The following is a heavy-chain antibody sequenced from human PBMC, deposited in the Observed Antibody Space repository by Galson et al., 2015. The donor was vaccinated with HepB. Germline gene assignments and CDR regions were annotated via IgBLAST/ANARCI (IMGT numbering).Heavy chain of an antibody. D-gene: IGHD1-1*01. CDR3: TRLAATGTSN. J-gene: IGHJ4*02. CDR2: IRSKANNYAT. Sequence: SLRLSCAASGFTFSGSAMHWVRQASGKGLEWVGRIRSKANNYATAYAESVKGRFTISRDDSKNTAYLQMNSLKTEDTAVYYCTRLAATGTSNWGQGTLVTVSS. CDR1: GFTFSGSA. V-gene: IGHV3-73*01.